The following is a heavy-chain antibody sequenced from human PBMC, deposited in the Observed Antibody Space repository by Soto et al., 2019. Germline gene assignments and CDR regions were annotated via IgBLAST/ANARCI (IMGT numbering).Heavy chain of an antibody. CDR1: GFTFSSYG. J-gene: IGHJ6*02. CDR3: ANPRGSPYYYGMDV. V-gene: IGHV3-30*18. CDR2: ISYDGSNK. D-gene: IGHD3-16*01. Sequence: QVQLVESGGGVVQPGRSLRLSCAASGFTFSSYGMHWVRQAPGKGLEWVAVISYDGSNKYYADSVKGRFTISRDNSKNTLYLQMNSLRAEDTAVYYCANPRGSPYYYGMDVWGQGTTVTVSS.